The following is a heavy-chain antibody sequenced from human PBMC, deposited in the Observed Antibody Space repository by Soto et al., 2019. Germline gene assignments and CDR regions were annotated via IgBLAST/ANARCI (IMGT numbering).Heavy chain of an antibody. J-gene: IGHJ3*02. V-gene: IGHV1-46*01. CDR1: RYTFPSYY. CDR3: ARGLAYCGGDCYLTPDAFDI. CDR2: INPSGRST. Sequence: ASVTVSCKESRYTFPSYYMLWVRQAPGQGIEGLGIINPSGRSTSYAQKFQGRVTMTRDTSTSTVYMELSSLRSEDPAVYYRARGLAYCGGDCYLTPDAFDIWGQGTMVTVS. D-gene: IGHD2-21*02.